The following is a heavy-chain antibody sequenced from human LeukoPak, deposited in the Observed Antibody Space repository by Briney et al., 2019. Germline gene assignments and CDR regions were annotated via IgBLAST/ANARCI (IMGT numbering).Heavy chain of an antibody. CDR1: GFTVSSNY. CDR3: ARSSHLWYFDY. CDR2: IYSGGST. J-gene: IGHJ4*02. D-gene: IGHD3-3*02. V-gene: IGHV3-66*01. Sequence: PGGSLRLSCAASGFTVSSNYMSWVRQAPGKGLEWVSVIYSGGSTYYADSVKGRFTISRDNSKNTLYLQMNSLRAEDTAVYYCARSSHLWYFDYWGQGTLVTVSS.